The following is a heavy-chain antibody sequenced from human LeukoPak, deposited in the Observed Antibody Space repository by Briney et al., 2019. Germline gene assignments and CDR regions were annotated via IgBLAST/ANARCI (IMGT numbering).Heavy chain of an antibody. J-gene: IGHJ6*03. D-gene: IGHD5-18*01. Sequence: GGSLRLSCAASGFTFSSYWMSWVRQAPGKGLEWVANIKQDGSEKYYVDSVKGRFTISRDNAKNSLYLQMNSLRAEDTAVYYCAKDPTAMTHYYYYYMDVWGKGTTVTVSS. CDR1: GFTFSSYW. CDR3: AKDPTAMTHYYYYYMDV. V-gene: IGHV3-7*01. CDR2: IKQDGSEK.